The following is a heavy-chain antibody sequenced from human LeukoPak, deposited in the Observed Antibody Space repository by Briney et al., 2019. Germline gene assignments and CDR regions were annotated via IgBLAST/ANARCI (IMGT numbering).Heavy chain of an antibody. V-gene: IGHV3-53*01. Sequence: QPGGSLRLSCAASGFTVSSSYMNWVRQAPGKGLEWVSVIYTGGSTYYADPVKGRFTISRDNSKNTLYLQMNSLRAEDTAAYYCARDANKKNYFDCWGQGTLVTVSS. D-gene: IGHD2/OR15-2a*01. CDR3: ARDANKKNYFDC. CDR1: GFTVSSSY. CDR2: IYTGGST. J-gene: IGHJ4*02.